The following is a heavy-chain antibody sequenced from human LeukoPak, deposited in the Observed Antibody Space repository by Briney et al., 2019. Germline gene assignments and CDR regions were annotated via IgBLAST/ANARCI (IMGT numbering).Heavy chain of an antibody. CDR1: GYTFTSYA. CDR2: INAGNGNT. CDR3: ARGGLLWFGELLGYFDY. J-gene: IGHJ4*02. D-gene: IGHD3-10*01. Sequence: ASVKVSCKASGYTFTSYAMHWVRQASGQRLEWMGWINAGNGNTKYSQKLQGRVTITRDTSASTAYMELSSLRSDTAVYYCARGGLLWFGELLGYFDYWGQGTLVTVSS. V-gene: IGHV1-3*01.